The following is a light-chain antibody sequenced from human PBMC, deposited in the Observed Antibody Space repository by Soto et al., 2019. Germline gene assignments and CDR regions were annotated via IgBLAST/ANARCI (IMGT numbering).Light chain of an antibody. J-gene: IGKJ1*01. CDR3: LQDFNYPRT. Sequence: AIQMTQSPSSLSASIGDRVTISCRASQDIRNDLGWYQHKPGKAPKLLIYAASSLQSGVPSRFSVSKSGTDFTLTISSLQPEDFATYYCLQDFNYPRTFGQGTKVEIK. CDR2: AAS. CDR1: QDIRND. V-gene: IGKV1-6*01.